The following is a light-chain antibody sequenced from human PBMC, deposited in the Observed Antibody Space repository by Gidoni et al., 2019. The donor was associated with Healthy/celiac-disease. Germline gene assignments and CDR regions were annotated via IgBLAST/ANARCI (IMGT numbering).Light chain of an antibody. Sequence: DIVITQFPLSLPVTPGEPASISCRSSQSLLHSNGDHYLDWYLQKPGQSPQLLIYLGSNRASGVPDRFSGSGSGTDFTLKISKVEAEDVGVYYCMQALQTPRTFGPGTKVDIK. J-gene: IGKJ3*01. CDR3: MQALQTPRT. V-gene: IGKV2-28*01. CDR1: QSLLHSNGDHY. CDR2: LGS.